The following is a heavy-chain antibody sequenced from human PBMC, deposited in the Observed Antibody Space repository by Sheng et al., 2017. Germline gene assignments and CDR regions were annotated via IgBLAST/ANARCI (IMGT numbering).Heavy chain of an antibody. CDR3: ASGGYDFHQYYYGMDV. Sequence: QVQLQESGPGLVKPSETLSLTCAVSGYSISSGYYWGWIRQPPGKGLEWIGSIYHSGSTYYNPSLKSRVTISVDTSKNQFSLKLSSVTAADTAVYYCASGGYDFHQYYYGMDVWGQGTTVTVSS. J-gene: IGHJ6*02. D-gene: IGHD3-3*01. V-gene: IGHV4-38-2*01. CDR1: GYSISSGYY. CDR2: IYHSGST.